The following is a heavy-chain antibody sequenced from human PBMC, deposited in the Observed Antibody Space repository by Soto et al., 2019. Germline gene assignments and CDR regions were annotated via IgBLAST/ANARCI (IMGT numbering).Heavy chain of an antibody. CDR1: GFTFSGSA. Sequence: EVQVVESGGGLVQPGGSLKLSCTASGFTFSGSAVGWVRQASGKGLEWLGRIRSQGNKYATTYAASVKGRFTVSRDDSENMAYLQMDSLSTEDTAVYYCATSSSGWYFDYWGQGTLVTVSS. CDR3: ATSSSGWYFDY. J-gene: IGHJ4*02. CDR2: IRSQGNKYAT. V-gene: IGHV3-73*01. D-gene: IGHD6-19*01.